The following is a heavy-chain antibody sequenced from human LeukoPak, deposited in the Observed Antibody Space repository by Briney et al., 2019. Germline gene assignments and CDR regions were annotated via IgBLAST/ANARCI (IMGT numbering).Heavy chain of an antibody. CDR2: INHSGST. CDR3: ARGQTGSTVAYVLHYFDY. J-gene: IGHJ4*02. CDR1: GGSFSGYY. V-gene: IGHV4-34*01. D-gene: IGHD4-23*01. Sequence: SETLSLTCAVYGGSFSGYYWSWIRQPPGKGLEWIGEINHSGSTNYNPSLKSRVTISVDTFKNQFSLKLSSVTAADTAVYYCARGQTGSTVAYVLHYFDYWGQGTLVTVSS.